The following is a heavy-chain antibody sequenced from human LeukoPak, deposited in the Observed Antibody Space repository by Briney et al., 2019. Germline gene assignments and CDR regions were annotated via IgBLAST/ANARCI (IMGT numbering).Heavy chain of an antibody. D-gene: IGHD6-19*01. CDR3: ARDSAWFDP. J-gene: IGHJ5*02. V-gene: IGHV4-38-2*02. Sequence: SETLSLTCTVSGYSISSGYYWGWIRQPPGKGLEWIGSIYHSGSTYYNPSLKSRVTISVDTSKNQFSLKLSSVTAADTAVYYCARDSAWFDPLGQGTLVTVSS. CDR2: IYHSGST. CDR1: GYSISSGYY.